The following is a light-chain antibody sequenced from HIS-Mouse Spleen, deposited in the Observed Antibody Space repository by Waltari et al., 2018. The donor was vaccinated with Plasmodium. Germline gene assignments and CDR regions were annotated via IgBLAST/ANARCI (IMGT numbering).Light chain of an antibody. CDR3: SSYTSSSTLV. CDR2: HVS. CDR1: STDVGCYHY. J-gene: IGLJ2*01. V-gene: IGLV2-14*03. Sequence: QSALTQPASVSGSPGQSIPISCPGTSTDVGCYHYASWHQQHPGKAPKPMIYHVSNRPSGVSNRFSGSKSGNTASLTISGLQAEDEADYYCSSYTSSSTLVFGGGTKLTVL.